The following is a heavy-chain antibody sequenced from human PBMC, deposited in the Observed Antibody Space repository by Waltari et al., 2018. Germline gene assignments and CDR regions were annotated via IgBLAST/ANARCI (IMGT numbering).Heavy chain of an antibody. CDR3: ARGVDLDY. CDR1: GGSFRGYY. V-gene: IGHV4-34*01. D-gene: IGHD3-9*01. CDR2: INHSGST. Sequence: QVQLQQWGAGLLQPSEPLSLTCAVYGGSFRGYYWSWIRPPPGKGRAGIGEINHSGSTNYNPSLKSRVTISVDTSKNQFSLKLSSVTAADTAVYYCARGVDLDYWGQGTLVTVSS. J-gene: IGHJ4*02.